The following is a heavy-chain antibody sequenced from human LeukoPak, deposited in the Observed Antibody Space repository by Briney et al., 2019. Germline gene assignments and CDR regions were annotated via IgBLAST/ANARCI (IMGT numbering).Heavy chain of an antibody. Sequence: ASVKVSCKASGGTFSSYAISWVRQAPGQGLEWMGRINPNSGGTNYAQKFQGRVTMTRDTSISTAYMELSRLRSDDTAVYYCASNYYDSSGYYSDYWGQGTLVTVSS. V-gene: IGHV1-2*06. J-gene: IGHJ4*02. CDR3: ASNYYDSSGYYSDY. D-gene: IGHD3-22*01. CDR1: GGTFSSYA. CDR2: INPNSGGT.